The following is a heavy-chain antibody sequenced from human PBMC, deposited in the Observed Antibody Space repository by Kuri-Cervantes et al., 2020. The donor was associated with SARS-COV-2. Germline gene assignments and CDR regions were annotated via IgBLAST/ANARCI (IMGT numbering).Heavy chain of an antibody. CDR1: GFNFSRTD. V-gene: IGHV3-30*18. Sequence: SLKISCAASGFNFSRTDMHWVRQAPGKGLEWVAVISHDGKNKKCMASGKGRFTISRDNSQNTLYLHMKSLRSEDTAMYYCAKDRVGVQDFWGQGTLVTVSS. J-gene: IGHJ4*02. D-gene: IGHD2-21*01. CDR3: AKDRVGVQDF. CDR2: ISHDGKNK.